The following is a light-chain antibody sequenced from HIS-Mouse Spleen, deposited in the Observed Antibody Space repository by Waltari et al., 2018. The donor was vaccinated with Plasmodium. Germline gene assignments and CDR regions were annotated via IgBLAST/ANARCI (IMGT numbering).Light chain of an antibody. CDR3: QSADSSGTYV. CDR1: ALPKQY. V-gene: IGLV3-25*03. CDR2: NDS. J-gene: IGLJ1*01. Sequence: SYELTQPPSVSVSPGQTARITCPGDALPKQYAYWYQQKPGQAPVLVIYNDSERASGIPERCSGSSSGTTVTLTISGVQAEDEADYYCQSADSSGTYVVGTGTKVTVL.